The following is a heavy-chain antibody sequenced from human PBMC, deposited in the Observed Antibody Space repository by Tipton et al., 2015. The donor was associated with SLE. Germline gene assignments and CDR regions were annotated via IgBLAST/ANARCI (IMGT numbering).Heavy chain of an antibody. CDR2: TYYSGDT. V-gene: IGHV4-38-2*02. Sequence: TLSLTYTVSGYSISSGYYWAWIRQSPGKGLEWIGTTYYSGDTYYNPSLKGRVTISKDTSKNNFSLNLTSVTAADTAVYYCARSPAYWCFDLWGRGTLVTVSS. CDR1: GYSISSGYY. J-gene: IGHJ2*01. CDR3: ARSPAYWCFDL.